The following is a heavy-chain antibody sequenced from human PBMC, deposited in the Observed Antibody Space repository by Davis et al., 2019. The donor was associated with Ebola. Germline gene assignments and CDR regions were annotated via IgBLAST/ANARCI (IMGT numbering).Heavy chain of an antibody. CDR2: ISYDGSNK. J-gene: IGHJ6*02. V-gene: IGHV3-30-3*01. D-gene: IGHD2-15*01. CDR1: GFTFSSYA. CDR3: ARDFRGVGLTRVDYYGMDV. Sequence: GGSLRLSCAASGFTFSSYAMHWVRQAPGKGLEWVAVISYDGSNKYYADSVKGRFTISRDNSKNTLYLQMNSLRAEDTAVYYCARDFRGVGLTRVDYYGMDVWGQGTTVTVSS.